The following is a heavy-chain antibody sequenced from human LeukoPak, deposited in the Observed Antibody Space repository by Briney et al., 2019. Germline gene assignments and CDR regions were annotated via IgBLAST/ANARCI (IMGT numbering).Heavy chain of an antibody. V-gene: IGHV3-23*01. CDR3: AKGGWVGYYESRGVKSD. CDR1: RFSFSTNS. CDR2: IRGSGGST. Sequence: PGESLRLSCPPYRFSFSTNSTSWVRQAPGKGLEWVAAIRGSGGSTYYADSVKGRPTTSRDNSKNTLYMQTNSVRAEDPAVYYCAKGGWVGYYESRGVKSDWGQGTLVTVSS. D-gene: IGHD3-22*01. J-gene: IGHJ4*02.